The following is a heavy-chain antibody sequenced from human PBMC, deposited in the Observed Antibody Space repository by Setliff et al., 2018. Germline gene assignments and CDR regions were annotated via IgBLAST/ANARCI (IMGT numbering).Heavy chain of an antibody. D-gene: IGHD1-7*01. CDR2: IYHSGRA. Sequence: SETLSLTCTVSGDSISSGDYFWNWIRQPPGKGLEWIAYIYHSGRAYYNPSLKSRVTMSVDTSKNQFSLHLTSVTAADTAVYYCAREEGTSTSSDAFDVWGQGMMVTVSS. V-gene: IGHV4-30-4*08. CDR3: AREEGTSTSSDAFDV. J-gene: IGHJ3*01. CDR1: GDSISSGDYF.